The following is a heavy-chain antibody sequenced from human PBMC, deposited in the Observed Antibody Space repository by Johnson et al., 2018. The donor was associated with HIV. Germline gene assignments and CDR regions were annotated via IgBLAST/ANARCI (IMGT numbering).Heavy chain of an antibody. V-gene: IGHV3-30*18. CDR1: GFTFSSYG. CDR3: AKGRAVGFSSGWYQAVINAFDI. D-gene: IGHD6-19*01. Sequence: VQLLESGGGVVQPGRSLRLSCAASGFTFSSYGMHWVRQAPGKGLEWVAVISYDGSKKYYADSVKGRFTISRDNSKNTLYLQMNSLRAEDTAVYYCAKGRAVGFSSGWYQAVINAFDIWGQGTMVTVAS. CDR2: ISYDGSKK. J-gene: IGHJ3*02.